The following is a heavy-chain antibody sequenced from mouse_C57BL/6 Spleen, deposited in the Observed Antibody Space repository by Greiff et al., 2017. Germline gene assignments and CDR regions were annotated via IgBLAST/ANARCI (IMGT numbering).Heavy chain of an antibody. CDR2: IYPGSGNT. Sequence: VQLQQSGPELVKPGASVKISCKASGYSFTSYYIHWVKQRPGQGLEWIGWIYPGSGNTKYNEKFKGKATLTADTSSSTAYMQLSSLTSEDSAVYYCARSRYGYFDVWGTGTTVTVSS. CDR3: ARSRYGYFDV. V-gene: IGHV1-66*01. J-gene: IGHJ1*03. CDR1: GYSFTSYY.